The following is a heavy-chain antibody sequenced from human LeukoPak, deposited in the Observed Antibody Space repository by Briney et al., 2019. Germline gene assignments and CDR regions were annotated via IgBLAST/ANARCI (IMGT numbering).Heavy chain of an antibody. CDR3: ARRTVVVITMLTGQSLTNWFDP. D-gene: IGHD3-22*01. V-gene: IGHV4-31*03. Sequence: SETLSLTCTVSGGSISSGGYYWSWIRQHPGKGLEWIGYIYYSGSTYYNPSLKSRVTISVDTSKNQFSLKLSSVTAADTAVYYCARRTVVVITMLTGQSLTNWFDPWGQGTLVTVSS. J-gene: IGHJ5*02. CDR1: GGSISSGGYY. CDR2: IYYSGST.